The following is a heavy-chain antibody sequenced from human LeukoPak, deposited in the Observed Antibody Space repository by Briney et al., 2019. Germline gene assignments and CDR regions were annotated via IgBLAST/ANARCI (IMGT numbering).Heavy chain of an antibody. CDR3: ASWPGGWYGEDS. CDR1: GFTVSSNY. D-gene: IGHD6-19*01. CDR2: IYGGGST. J-gene: IGHJ4*02. Sequence: GGSLRLSCAASGFTVSSNYMSWVRQAPGKGLEWVSVIYGGGSTYYADSVRGRFTFSRDTFTNTVNLQMNSLRVEDTAVYYCASWPGGWYGEDSWGQGTLVTVSS. V-gene: IGHV3-53*01.